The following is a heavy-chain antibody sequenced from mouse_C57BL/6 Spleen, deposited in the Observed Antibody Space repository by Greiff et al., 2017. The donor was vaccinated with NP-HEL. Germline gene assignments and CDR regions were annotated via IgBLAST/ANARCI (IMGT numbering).Heavy chain of an antibody. J-gene: IGHJ3*01. CDR3: TTYYDGAWFAY. Sequence: EVQLQQSGAELVRPGASVKLSCTASGFNIKDYYMHWVKQRPDQGLEWIGRIDPEDGDTEYAPKFQGKATMTADTSSNTAYLQPSSLTSEDTAVYYCTTYYDGAWFAYWGQGTLVTVAA. V-gene: IGHV14-1*01. CDR2: IDPEDGDT. CDR1: GFNIKDYY. D-gene: IGHD2-3*01.